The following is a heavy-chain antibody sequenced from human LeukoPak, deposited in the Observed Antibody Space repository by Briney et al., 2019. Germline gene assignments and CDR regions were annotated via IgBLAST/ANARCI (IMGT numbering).Heavy chain of an antibody. D-gene: IGHD2-2*01. CDR3: ANVGKRGYCSSTSCYDY. CDR2: IYYSGST. J-gene: IGHJ4*02. CDR1: GGSISSNTHF. Sequence: SETLFLTCTVSGGSISSNTHFWGWIRQPPGKGLEWIGTIYYSGSTYYNPSLKSRVTISVDTSKNQFSLKLSSVTAADTAVYYCANVGKRGYCSSTSCYDYWGQGTLVTVSS. V-gene: IGHV4-39*01.